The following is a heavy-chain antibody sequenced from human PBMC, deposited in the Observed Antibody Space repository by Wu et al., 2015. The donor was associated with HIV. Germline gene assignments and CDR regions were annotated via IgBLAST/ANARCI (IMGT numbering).Heavy chain of an antibody. D-gene: IGHD3-10*01. Sequence: QVQLVQSGAEVKKPGASVKVSCKASGYTFTGYYMHWVRQAPGQGLEWMGWINPNSGGTNYAQKFQGRVTMTRDTSISTAYMELSRLRSDDTAVYYCARDRGTMVRGGPYQGGMDVWGQGTTVTVSS. CDR3: ARDRGTMVRGGPYQGGMDV. J-gene: IGHJ6*02. CDR1: GYTFTGYY. CDR2: INPNSGGT. V-gene: IGHV1-2*02.